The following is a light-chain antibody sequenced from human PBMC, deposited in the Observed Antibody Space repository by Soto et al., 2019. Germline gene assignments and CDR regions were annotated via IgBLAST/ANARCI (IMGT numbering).Light chain of an antibody. CDR3: KQYYRAPWT. J-gene: IGKJ1*01. CDR1: QSVLYSSNNKNY. CDR2: WAS. Sequence: DIVMTQSPDSLAVSLGERATIYCQSSQSVLYSSNNKNYLAWYQQKPGQPPKLLIYWASTRETGVPDRFSGRGSGTVFTPPIAPRRAEDGGVYWCKQYYRAPWTSGQGPK. V-gene: IGKV4-1*01.